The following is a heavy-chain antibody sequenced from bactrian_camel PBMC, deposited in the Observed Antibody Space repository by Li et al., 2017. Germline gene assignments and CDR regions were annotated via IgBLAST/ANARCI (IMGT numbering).Heavy chain of an antibody. J-gene: IGHJ4*01. D-gene: IGHD2*01. Sequence: VQLVESGGGLVHPGGSLRLSCAASGFTFSSSYMTWVRQAPGKGLEWVSGIYGDGTNTYYADSMKGRLSISKDNARNVLFLQMNTLKPDDTATYYCATRTATWCALSETYYSPWGQGTQGTVS. CDR3: ATRTATWCALSETYYSP. V-gene: IGHV3S6*01. CDR2: IYGDGTNT. CDR1: GFTFSSSY.